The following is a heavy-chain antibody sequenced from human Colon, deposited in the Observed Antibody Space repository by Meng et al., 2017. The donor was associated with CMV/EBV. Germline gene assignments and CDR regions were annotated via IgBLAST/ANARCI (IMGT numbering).Heavy chain of an antibody. CDR3: ALRWLSAGTFYH. D-gene: IGHD1-7*01. V-gene: IGHV4-59*01. CDR2: VCYNRIT. J-gene: IGHJ1*01. Sequence: QPCGLVPVVVRPSVTLALSCPVPDCSTCSICWSWIRQPPGKRLEWMGYVCYNRITDYRPSPKSRVPISGDTSKYQFSLQVTSFTATNTSMYDCALRWLSAGTFYHWGQGTLVTVSS. CDR1: DCSTCSIC.